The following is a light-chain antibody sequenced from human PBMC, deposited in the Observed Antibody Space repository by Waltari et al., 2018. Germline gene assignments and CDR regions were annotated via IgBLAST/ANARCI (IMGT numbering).Light chain of an antibody. J-gene: IGKJ1*01. V-gene: IGKV3-20*01. CDR1: QSVGGT. Sequence: EIVLTQSPGTLSLSPGERATLSCRASQSVGGTLAWYQQKPGQAPRLLMYGASIRAPGTPDSVSGTGSGTDFSLTISRLEPEDFAVYYCQHYVRLPATFGQGTKVEIK. CDR2: GAS. CDR3: QHYVRLPAT.